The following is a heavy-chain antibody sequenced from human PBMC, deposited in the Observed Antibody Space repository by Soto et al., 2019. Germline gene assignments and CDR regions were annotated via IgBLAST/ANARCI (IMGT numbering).Heavy chain of an antibody. V-gene: IGHV3-23*01. CDR3: AKDQERIMITFGGVIGLDY. Sequence: GGSLRLSCVASGITFGSRAISWGRQAPGEGLEWVSAISGSGGSTYYADSVKGRFTISRDNSKNTLYLQMNSLRAEDTAVYYCAKDQERIMITFGGVIGLDYWGQGTLVTVSS. CDR1: GITFGSRA. J-gene: IGHJ4*02. CDR2: ISGSGGST. D-gene: IGHD3-16*02.